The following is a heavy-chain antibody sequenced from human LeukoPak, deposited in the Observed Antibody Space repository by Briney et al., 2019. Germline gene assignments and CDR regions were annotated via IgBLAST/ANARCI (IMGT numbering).Heavy chain of an antibody. CDR1: GGSISSYY. J-gene: IGHJ2*01. Sequence: SETLSLTCTVSGGSISSYYWSWIRQPPGKGLEWIGDIYYSGSTDYNPSLTSRVTISVDTSKNQFSLKLSSVTAADTAVYYCARREGIAAAWCFGLWGRGTLVTVSS. V-gene: IGHV4-59*01. D-gene: IGHD6-13*01. CDR3: ARREGIAAAWCFGL. CDR2: IYYSGST.